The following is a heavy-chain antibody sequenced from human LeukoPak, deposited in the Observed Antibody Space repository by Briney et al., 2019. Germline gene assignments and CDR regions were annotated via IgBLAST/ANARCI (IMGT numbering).Heavy chain of an antibody. V-gene: IGHV3-30*04. J-gene: IGHJ4*02. Sequence: QPGRSLRLSCAASGFTFSSYAMHWLRQAPGKGLEGVTVISYDGSNKYYADSVKGRFTISRDNSKNTLYLQMNSLRAEDTAVYYCARVLRIAAADPFDYWGQGTLVTVSS. CDR1: GFTFSSYA. CDR2: ISYDGSNK. CDR3: ARVLRIAAADPFDY. D-gene: IGHD6-13*01.